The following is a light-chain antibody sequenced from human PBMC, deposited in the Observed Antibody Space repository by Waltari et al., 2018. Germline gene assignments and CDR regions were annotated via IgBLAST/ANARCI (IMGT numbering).Light chain of an antibody. Sequence: IVLTQSPGTLSLSQGQRATLPCRASQTINIDFLAWYQQRPDQAPRLLIYSASRRVSGIPDRFSGSGTGTDFTLTISRLEPEDFAVYYCQQYGASPYTFGQGTKVEIK. CDR3: QQYGASPYT. CDR2: SAS. V-gene: IGKV3-20*01. CDR1: QTINIDF. J-gene: IGKJ1*01.